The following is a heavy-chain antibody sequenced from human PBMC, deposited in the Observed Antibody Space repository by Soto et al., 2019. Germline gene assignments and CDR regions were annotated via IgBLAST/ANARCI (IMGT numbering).Heavy chain of an antibody. D-gene: IGHD6-19*01. CDR3: ARRYGSVFDY. CDR2: IYYSGST. Sequence: SETLSLTCTVSGGSISSYYWSWIRQPPGKGLEWIGYIYYSGSTNYNPSLKSRVTISVDTSKNQFSLKLSSVTAADTAVYYCARRYGSVFDYWGQGTLVTVSS. CDR1: GGSISSYY. V-gene: IGHV4-59*01. J-gene: IGHJ4*02.